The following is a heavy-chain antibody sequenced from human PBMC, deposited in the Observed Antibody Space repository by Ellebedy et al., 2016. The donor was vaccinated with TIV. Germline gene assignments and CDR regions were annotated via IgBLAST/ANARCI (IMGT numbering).Heavy chain of an antibody. J-gene: IGHJ2*01. D-gene: IGHD1-26*01. V-gene: IGHV4-4*07. CDR1: GGSISSYY. CDR2: IYTSGST. CDR3: ARAPLVGATKDWYFDL. Sequence: MPSETLSLTCTVSGGSISSYYWSWIRQPAGKGLEWIGRIYTSGSTNYNPSLKSRVTMSVDTSKNQFSLKLSSVTAADTAVYYCARAPLVGATKDWYFDLWGRGTLVTVSS.